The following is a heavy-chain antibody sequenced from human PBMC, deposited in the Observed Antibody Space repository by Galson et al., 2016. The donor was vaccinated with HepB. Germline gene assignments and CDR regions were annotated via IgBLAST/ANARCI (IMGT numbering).Heavy chain of an antibody. J-gene: IGHJ6*02. CDR2: IYHSGST. V-gene: IGHV4-4*02. D-gene: IGHD6-19*01. CDR3: ARDRGGWSGRHSGGMDV. Sequence: SETLSLTCAVSGDSISSSNWWSWVRQPPGKGLEWIGEIYHSGSTNYKSSLQNRVTILMDKSKNQFSLWLSSVTAAGTAMYYCARDRGGWSGRHSGGMDVWGQGTTVTVSS. CDR1: GDSISSSNW.